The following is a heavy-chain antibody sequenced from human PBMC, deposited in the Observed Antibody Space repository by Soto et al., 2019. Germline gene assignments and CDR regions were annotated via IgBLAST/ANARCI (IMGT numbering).Heavy chain of an antibody. V-gene: IGHV4-34*01. D-gene: IGHD5-18*01. CDR3: ARVGYNYGYGFDY. CDR1: GGSFSGYY. CDR2: INHSGST. Sequence: SETLSLTCAVYGGSFSGYYWSWIRQPPGKGLEWIGEINHSGSTNYNPSLKSRVTISVDTSKNQFSLKLSSVTAADTAVYYCARVGYNYGYGFDYWGRGTLVTVSS. J-gene: IGHJ4*02.